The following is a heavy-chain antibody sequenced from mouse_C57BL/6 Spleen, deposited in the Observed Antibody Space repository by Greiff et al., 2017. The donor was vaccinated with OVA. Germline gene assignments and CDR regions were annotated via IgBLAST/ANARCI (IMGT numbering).Heavy chain of an antibody. D-gene: IGHD3-2*02. V-gene: IGHV1-55*01. Sequence: QVQLQQPGAELVKPGASVKMYRTASFYTFTSYRITWVKQRPGHGLEWIGDIYPGSGSTNYNEKFKSKATLTVDTSSSTAYMQLRSLTSEDSAVEYCARAAQAAWFAYWGQGTLVTVSA. CDR3: ARAAQAAWFAY. J-gene: IGHJ3*01. CDR1: FYTFTSYR. CDR2: IYPGSGST.